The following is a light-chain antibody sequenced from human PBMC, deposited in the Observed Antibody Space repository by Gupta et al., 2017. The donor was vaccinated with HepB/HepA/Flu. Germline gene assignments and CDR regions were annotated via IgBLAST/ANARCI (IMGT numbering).Light chain of an antibody. J-gene: IGLJ2*01. CDR3: SSYTSSSTLVV. CDR2: DVS. CDR1: SSAVGGYNY. V-gene: IGLV2-14*01. Sequence: QSALPQPASVSGSPGQSLTISCTGTSSAVGGYNYVSWYQQHPGKAPKLMIYDVSNRPPGVSNRFSGSKSGNTASLTISGLQAEDEADYYCSSYTSSSTLVVFGGGTKLTVL.